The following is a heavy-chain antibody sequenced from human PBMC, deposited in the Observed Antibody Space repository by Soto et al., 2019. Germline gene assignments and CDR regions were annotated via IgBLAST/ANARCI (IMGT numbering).Heavy chain of an antibody. CDR2: ISSSSSCT. CDR3: ARGVGAKRSDY. Sequence: PGGSLRLSCAASGFTFSDYYMSWIRQAPGKGLEWVSYISSSSSCTNYADSVKGRFTISRDNAKNSLYLQMNSLRAEDTAVYYCARGVGAKRSDYWGQGTLVTVSS. V-gene: IGHV3-11*06. D-gene: IGHD1-26*01. J-gene: IGHJ4*02. CDR1: GFTFSDYY.